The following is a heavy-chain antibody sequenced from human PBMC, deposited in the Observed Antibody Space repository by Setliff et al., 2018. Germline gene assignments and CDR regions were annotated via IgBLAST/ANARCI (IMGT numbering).Heavy chain of an antibody. J-gene: IGHJ5*02. V-gene: IGHV4-38-2*01. CDR2: IFYRGTT. D-gene: IGHD2-15*01. CDR1: GYSISSDYY. Sequence: SETLSLTCDVSGYSISSDYYWGWIRQPPGRGLEWIGTIFYRGTTYYSLSLKSPVTISLDASKNQFSLTLTSVTAADTAIYYCARQRVVVGAPSWFDPWGQGTLVTVSS. CDR3: ARQRVVVGAPSWFDP.